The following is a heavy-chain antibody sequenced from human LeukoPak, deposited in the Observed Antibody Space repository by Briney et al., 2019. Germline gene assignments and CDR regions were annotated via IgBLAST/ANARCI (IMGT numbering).Heavy chain of an antibody. J-gene: IGHJ4*02. CDR1: GCTFTSYG. CDR3: ARDRAEVWSGIAVAGTRLLDY. D-gene: IGHD6-19*01. CDR2: ISAYNGNT. Sequence: ASVKVSCKASGCTFTSYGISWVRQAPGQGLEWMGWISAYNGNTNYAQKLQGRVTMTTDTSTSTAYMELRSLRSDDTAVYYCARDRAEVWSGIAVAGTRLLDYWGQGTLVTVSS. V-gene: IGHV1-18*01.